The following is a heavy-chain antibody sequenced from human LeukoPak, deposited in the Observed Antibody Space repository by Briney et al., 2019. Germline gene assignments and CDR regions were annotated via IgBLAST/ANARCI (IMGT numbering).Heavy chain of an antibody. CDR1: GFTFSSYS. Sequence: GGSLRLSCAASGFTFSSYSMNWVRQAPGKGLEWVSSISSSSSYIYYADSVKGRFTISRDNAKNSLYLQMNSLRAEDTAVYYCARVSSIDDSSGYYRPTDAFDIWGQGTMVTVSS. CDR3: ARVSSIDDSSGYYRPTDAFDI. CDR2: ISSSSSYI. J-gene: IGHJ3*02. V-gene: IGHV3-21*01. D-gene: IGHD3-22*01.